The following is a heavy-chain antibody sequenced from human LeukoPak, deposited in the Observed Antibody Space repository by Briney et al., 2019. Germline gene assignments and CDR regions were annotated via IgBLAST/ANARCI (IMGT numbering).Heavy chain of an antibody. CDR3: ARGPTVTTWFYYYYGMDV. J-gene: IGHJ6*02. Sequence: PGGSLRLSCAASGFTFSSYGMHWVRQAPGKGLEWVAVIWYDGSNKYYADSVKGRFTISRDNSKNTLYLQMNSLRAEDTAVYYCARGPTVTTWFYYYYGMDVWGQGTTVTVSS. V-gene: IGHV3-33*01. CDR2: IWYDGSNK. CDR1: GFTFSSYG. D-gene: IGHD4-17*01.